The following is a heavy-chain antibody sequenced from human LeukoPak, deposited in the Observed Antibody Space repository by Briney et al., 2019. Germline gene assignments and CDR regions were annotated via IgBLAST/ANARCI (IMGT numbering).Heavy chain of an antibody. Sequence: SVKVSCKASGGTFSSYAISWVRQAPGQGLEWMGRIIPILGIANYAQKFQGRVTITADKSTSTAYMELSSLRSEDTAVYYCARELFLEWLSCNWFDPWGQGTLVTVTS. CDR3: ARELFLEWLSCNWFDP. CDR2: IIPILGIA. CDR1: GGTFSSYA. D-gene: IGHD3-3*01. V-gene: IGHV1-69*04. J-gene: IGHJ5*02.